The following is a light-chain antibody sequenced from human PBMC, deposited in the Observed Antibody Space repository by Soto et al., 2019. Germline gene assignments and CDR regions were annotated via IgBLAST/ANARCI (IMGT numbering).Light chain of an antibody. CDR1: QSVSSY. CDR3: QQRSNWRYT. CDR2: DAS. Sequence: EIVLTQSPATLSLSPGERATLSCRASQSVSSYLAWYQQKPGQAPRLLIYDASNRATGIPARFSGSGSGTDFTLNISSLEPEDFEVYYCQQRSNWRYTFGQGTKVDIK. V-gene: IGKV3-11*01. J-gene: IGKJ2*01.